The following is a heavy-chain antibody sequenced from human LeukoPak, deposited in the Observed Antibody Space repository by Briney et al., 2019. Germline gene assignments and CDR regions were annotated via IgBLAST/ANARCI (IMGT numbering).Heavy chain of an antibody. CDR3: AKLGLGGYCSSTSCYGWSDY. D-gene: IGHD2-2*01. V-gene: IGHV3-23*01. CDR2: ISGSGGST. Sequence: GGSLRLSCAASGFTFTNYAMSWVRQAPGKGLEWVSTISGSGGSTYYADSVKGRLAISRGNSKNTLYLQMNSLRAEDTAVYYCAKLGLGGYCSSTSCYGWSDYWGQGTLVTVSS. CDR1: GFTFTNYA. J-gene: IGHJ4*02.